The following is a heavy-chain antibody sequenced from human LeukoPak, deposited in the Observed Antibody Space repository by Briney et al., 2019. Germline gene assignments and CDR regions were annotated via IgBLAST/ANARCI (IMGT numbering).Heavy chain of an antibody. CDR2: IYYSGST. V-gene: IGHV4-59*01. D-gene: IGHD4-17*01. CDR1: GGSISSYY. J-gene: IGHJ3*02. CDR3: AREGTTATHDDAFDI. Sequence: SETLSLTCTVSGGSISSYYWSWIRQPPGKGLEWIGYIYYSGSTNYNPSLKSRVTISVDTSKNQFSLKLSSVTAADTAVYYCAREGTTATHDDAFDIWGQGTMVTVSS.